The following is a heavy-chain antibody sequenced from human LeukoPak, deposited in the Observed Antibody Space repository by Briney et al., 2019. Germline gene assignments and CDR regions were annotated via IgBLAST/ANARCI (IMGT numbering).Heavy chain of an antibody. CDR2: ISNSSSYI. Sequence: PGGSLTLSCAASGFTFSSYSMNWVRQAPGKGLEWLSSISNSSSYIYYAYSVKGRFTIARDNAKNTLYLQMDSLRAEDTAVCYCARVRGGGDYWGQGTLVTVSS. D-gene: IGHD3-16*01. V-gene: IGHV3-21*01. J-gene: IGHJ4*02. CDR3: ARVRGGGDY. CDR1: GFTFSSYS.